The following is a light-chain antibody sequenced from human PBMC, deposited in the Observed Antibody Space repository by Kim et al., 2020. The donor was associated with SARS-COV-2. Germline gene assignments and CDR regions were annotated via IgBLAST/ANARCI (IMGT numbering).Light chain of an antibody. J-gene: IGKJ4*01. CDR3: QQRYNWPLT. Sequence: LSPGKGSTLTCGASQMVGNTLAWFQQKPGQAPRLLIFETSNRATGIPARFSGSGSGTAFTLTISSLQPEDFAVYYCQQRYNWPLTFGGGTKVDIK. CDR2: ETS. V-gene: IGKV3-11*01. CDR1: QMVGNT.